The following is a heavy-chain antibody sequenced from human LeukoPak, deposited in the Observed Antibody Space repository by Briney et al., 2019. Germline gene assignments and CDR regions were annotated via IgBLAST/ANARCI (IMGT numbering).Heavy chain of an antibody. J-gene: IGHJ6*03. Sequence: PGGSLRLSCAASGFTFSNHWMNWVRQAPGKGLEGVANINQDGSVKSYVDSVKGRFTISRDNAKNSLYLQMNSLRAEDTAVYYCARDRQNHYYMDVWGEGSPVIVSS. CDR1: GFTFSNHW. CDR2: INQDGSVK. D-gene: IGHD1-14*01. CDR3: ARDRQNHYYMDV. V-gene: IGHV3-7*01.